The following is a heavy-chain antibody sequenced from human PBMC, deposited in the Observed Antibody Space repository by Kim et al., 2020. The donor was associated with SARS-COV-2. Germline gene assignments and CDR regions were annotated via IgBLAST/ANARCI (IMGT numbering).Heavy chain of an antibody. CDR3: HSGQQLNPGDY. CDR1: GFTFDDYA. Sequence: GGSLRLSCAASGFTFDDYAMHWVRQAPGKGLEWVSLISGDGGSTYYADSVKGRFTISRDNSKNSLYLQMNSLRTEDTALYYCHSGQQLNPGDYWGQGTLVTVSS. V-gene: IGHV3-43*02. J-gene: IGHJ4*02. CDR2: ISGDGGST. D-gene: IGHD6-13*01.